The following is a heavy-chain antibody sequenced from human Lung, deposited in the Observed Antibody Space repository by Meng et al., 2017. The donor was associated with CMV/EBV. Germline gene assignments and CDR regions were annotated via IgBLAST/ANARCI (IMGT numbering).Heavy chain of an antibody. Sequence: SVXVSXXASGYTFTSYYMHWVRQAPGQGLEWMGIIDPSGGSTSYAQKFQGRVTMTRDTSTSTVYMDLSSLRSEDTAVYYCARLGYYDSSPLGDYFDYWGQGTLVXVSS. CDR1: GYTFTSYY. J-gene: IGHJ4*02. CDR3: ARLGYYDSSPLGDYFDY. D-gene: IGHD3-22*01. V-gene: IGHV1-46*01. CDR2: IDPSGGST.